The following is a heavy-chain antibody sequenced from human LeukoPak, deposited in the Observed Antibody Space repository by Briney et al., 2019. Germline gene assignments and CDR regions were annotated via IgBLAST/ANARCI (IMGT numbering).Heavy chain of an antibody. J-gene: IGHJ5*02. V-gene: IGHV1-18*01. CDR3: ARDYGSGSYSVWFDP. Sequence: ASVKVSCKTSGYTFHSYGVGWVRQAPGQGLEWMGWISGNNGKTYYAQKIQGRVTLTTDTSTSTAYMELRSLRSDDTAVYYCARDYGSGSYSVWFDPWGQGTLVTVSS. CDR2: ISGNNGKT. D-gene: IGHD3-10*01. CDR1: GYTFHSYG.